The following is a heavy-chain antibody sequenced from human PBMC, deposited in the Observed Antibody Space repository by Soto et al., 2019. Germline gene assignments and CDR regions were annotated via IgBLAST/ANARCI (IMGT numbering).Heavy chain of an antibody. Sequence: GGSLRLSCVASGFTFSSYTMNWVRQAPGKGLEWVSSISLSSSYIYYADSVRGRFTISRDSAKNSLYLQMSSLRAEDTAVYYCARDAYDPNASYSFWGQGTLVTV. J-gene: IGHJ4*02. CDR3: ARDAYDPNASYSF. V-gene: IGHV3-21*01. D-gene: IGHD2-15*01. CDR2: ISLSSSYI. CDR1: GFTFSSYT.